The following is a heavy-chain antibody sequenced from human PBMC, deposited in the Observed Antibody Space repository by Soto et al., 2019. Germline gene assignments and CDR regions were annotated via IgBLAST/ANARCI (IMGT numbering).Heavy chain of an antibody. V-gene: IGHV5-51*01. CDR2: IYPGDSDT. CDR1: GYSFTSYW. D-gene: IGHD6-6*01. J-gene: IGHJ3*02. Sequence: GESLKISCKGSGYSFTSYWIGWVRQMPGKGLEWMGIIYPGDSDTRYSPSFQGQVTISADKSISTAYLQWSSLKASDTAMYYCARPVWGYSSSPDDAFDIWGQGTMVTVSS. CDR3: ARPVWGYSSSPDDAFDI.